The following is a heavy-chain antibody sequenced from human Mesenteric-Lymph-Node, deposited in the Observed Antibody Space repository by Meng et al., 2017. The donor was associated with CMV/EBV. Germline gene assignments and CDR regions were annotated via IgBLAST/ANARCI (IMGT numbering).Heavy chain of an antibody. CDR2: INDGGDDA. J-gene: IGHJ4*02. V-gene: IGHV3-23*01. CDR1: GFSFSSYA. Sequence: GESLKISCAASGFSFSSYAMNWVRQAPGKGLEWVSAINDGGDDAYYADSVKGRFTISRDNSRNTLYLQMNSLSAEDTAVYYCAKCRPGSSSHFDYWGQGTLVTVSS. CDR3: AKCRPGSSSHFDY. D-gene: IGHD6-6*01.